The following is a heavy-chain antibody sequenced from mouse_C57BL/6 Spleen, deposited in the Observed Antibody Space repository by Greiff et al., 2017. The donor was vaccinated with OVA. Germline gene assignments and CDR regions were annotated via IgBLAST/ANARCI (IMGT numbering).Heavy chain of an antibody. CDR3: AREREGYSKTFAY. CDR1: GYTFTSYW. Sequence: QVQLQQPGAELVMPGASVKLSCKASGYTFTSYWMHWVKQRPGQGLEWIGEIDPSDSYTNYNQKFKGKSTLTVDKSSSTAYMQLSSLTSEDSAVYYCAREREGYSKTFAYWGQGTLVTVSA. V-gene: IGHV1-69*01. CDR2: IDPSDSYT. J-gene: IGHJ3*01. D-gene: IGHD2-5*01.